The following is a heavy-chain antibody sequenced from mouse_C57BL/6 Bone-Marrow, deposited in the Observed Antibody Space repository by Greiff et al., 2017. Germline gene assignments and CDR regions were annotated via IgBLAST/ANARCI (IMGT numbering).Heavy chain of an antibody. CDR2: IYPRDGST. CDR1: GYTFTSYD. CDR3: ARGEFITTVVATN. D-gene: IGHD1-1*01. J-gene: IGHJ2*01. V-gene: IGHV1-85*01. Sequence: VQLQQSGPELVKPGASVKLSCKASGYTFTSYDINWVKQRPGQGLEWIGWIYPRDGSTKYNEKFKGKATLSVDTSSSTAYMELHSLTSEDSAVYFCARGEFITTVVATNWGQGTTLTVSS.